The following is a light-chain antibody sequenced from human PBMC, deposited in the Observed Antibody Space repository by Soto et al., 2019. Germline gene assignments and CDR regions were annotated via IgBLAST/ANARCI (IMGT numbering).Light chain of an antibody. J-gene: IGKJ5*01. Sequence: EIVLTQSPGTLSLSPGERATLSCRASQSVTSSFLAWYQQKPGQAPRLLMYGASSRATGIPDRFSGSGSGTDFTLTISRLEPKDFAVYYCQQYGSSPITFGQGTRLDIK. CDR2: GAS. CDR3: QQYGSSPIT. CDR1: QSVTSSF. V-gene: IGKV3-20*01.